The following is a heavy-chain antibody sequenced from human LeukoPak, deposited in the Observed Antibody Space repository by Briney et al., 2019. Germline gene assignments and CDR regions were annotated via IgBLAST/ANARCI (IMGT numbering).Heavy chain of an antibody. J-gene: IGHJ5*02. CDR3: ARGIVVVPAAMVIGWFDP. D-gene: IGHD2-2*01. V-gene: IGHV4-59*01. Sequence: SETLPLTCIVSGGSISSYYWSWIRQPPGKGLEWIGYIYYSGSTNYNPSLKSRVTISVDTSKNQFSLKLSSVTAADTAVYYCARGIVVVPAAMVIGWFDPWGQGTLVTVSS. CDR2: IYYSGST. CDR1: GGSISSYY.